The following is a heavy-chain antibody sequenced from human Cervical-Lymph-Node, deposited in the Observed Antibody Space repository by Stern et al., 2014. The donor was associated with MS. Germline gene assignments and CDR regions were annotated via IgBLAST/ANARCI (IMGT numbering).Heavy chain of an antibody. CDR3: AKYAQSFDS. CDR1: GFTFKSYT. V-gene: IGHV3-30*14. D-gene: IGHD2-2*01. Sequence: QLVESGGTVVQPGRSLRLSCAASGFTFKSYTMQWVRQAPGKGLEWVAVVIYNGTNKYYADSVKGRFTISRDNSKNTLFLQMNSLRPEDSAVYYCAKYAQSFDSWGQGTLVTVSS. CDR2: VIYNGTNK. J-gene: IGHJ4*02.